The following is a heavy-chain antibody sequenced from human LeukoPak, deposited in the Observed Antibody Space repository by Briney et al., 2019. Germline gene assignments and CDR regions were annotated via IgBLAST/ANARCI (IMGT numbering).Heavy chain of an antibody. V-gene: IGHV3-7*05. CDR1: GFTFSNYW. J-gene: IGHJ6*02. CDR2: IKQDGSEE. CDR3: ARDPYSSTWSYGMDV. Sequence: GGPLRLSCAASGFTFSNYWMSWVRQAPGKGLEWVANIKQDGSEEVYVDSVKGRFTISRDNAKNSLFLQMNTLRAEDTAVYYCARDPYSSTWSYGMDVWGQGTTVTVSS. D-gene: IGHD6-6*01.